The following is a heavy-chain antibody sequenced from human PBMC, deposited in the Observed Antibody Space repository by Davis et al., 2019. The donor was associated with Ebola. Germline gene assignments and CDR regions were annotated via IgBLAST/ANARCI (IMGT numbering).Heavy chain of an antibody. CDR3: ARCSTSCSNYYYYYMDL. Sequence: SVPVSCKASLGTFSSYAISWVRQAPGQGLEWMGGIIPIFGTANYAQKFQGRVTITADESTSTAYMELSSLRSEDTAVYYCARCSTSCSNYYYYYMDLWGKGTTVTVSS. CDR1: LGTFSSYA. J-gene: IGHJ6*03. D-gene: IGHD2-2*01. CDR2: IIPIFGTA. V-gene: IGHV1-69*13.